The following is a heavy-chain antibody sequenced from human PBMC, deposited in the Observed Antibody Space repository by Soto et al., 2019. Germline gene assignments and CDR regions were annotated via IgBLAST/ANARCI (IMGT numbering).Heavy chain of an antibody. V-gene: IGHV4-34*01. D-gene: IGHD3-22*01. J-gene: IGHJ4*02. Sequence: LQALSRPGKISGDSMSSGYYWRCIRPPPGKGVELIGEINHSGSTNYNPSLKSRVTISVDTSKNQFSLKLSSVTAADTAVYYCARVVSRIFYDSSGYYVAPFYFDYWGQRTLVTVSS. CDR2: INHSGST. CDR3: ARVVSRIFYDSSGYYVAPFYFDY. CDR1: GDSMSSGYY.